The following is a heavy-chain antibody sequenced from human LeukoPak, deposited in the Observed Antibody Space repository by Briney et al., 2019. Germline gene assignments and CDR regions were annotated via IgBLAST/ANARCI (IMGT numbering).Heavy chain of an antibody. CDR1: GFTFSSYG. Sequence: GGSLRLSCAASGFTFSSYGMHWVRQAPGKGLEWVAVIWYDGSNKYCADSVKGRFTISRDNSKNTLYLQMNSLRAEDTAVYYCARDGVGVEMAFDYWGQGTLVTVSS. D-gene: IGHD5-24*01. J-gene: IGHJ4*02. CDR3: ARDGVGVEMAFDY. CDR2: IWYDGSNK. V-gene: IGHV3-33*01.